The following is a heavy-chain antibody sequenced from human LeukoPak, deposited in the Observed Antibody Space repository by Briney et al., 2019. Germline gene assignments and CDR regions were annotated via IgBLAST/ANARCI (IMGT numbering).Heavy chain of an antibody. J-gene: IGHJ6*02. V-gene: IGHV1-2*02. D-gene: IGHD3-9*01. Sequence: ASVKVSCKASGYTFTGYYMHWVRQAPGQGLEWMGWINPNSGGTNYAQKFQGRVTMTRDTSISTAYMELSRLGSDDTAVYYCARDLNTYYDTRYYYYGMDVWGQGTTVTVSS. CDR2: INPNSGGT. CDR3: ARDLNTYYDTRYYYYGMDV. CDR1: GYTFTGYY.